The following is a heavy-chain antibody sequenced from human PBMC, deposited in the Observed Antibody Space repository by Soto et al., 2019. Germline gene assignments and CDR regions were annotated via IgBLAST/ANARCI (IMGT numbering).Heavy chain of an antibody. CDR1: GYTFSRSG. D-gene: IGHD3-16*01. CDR3: ARMGAVPYYYYGMDV. CDR2: INGYNGNT. V-gene: IGHV1-18*01. J-gene: IGHJ6*02. Sequence: QVQLVQSGAEVKKPGASVKVSCKASGYTFSRSGISWVRQAPGQGLEWMGWINGYNGNTNYTQKMQGRITMTTDTPTSTAYMELRSLRSDDTAVYYCARMGAVPYYYYGMDVWGQGNTVIVSS.